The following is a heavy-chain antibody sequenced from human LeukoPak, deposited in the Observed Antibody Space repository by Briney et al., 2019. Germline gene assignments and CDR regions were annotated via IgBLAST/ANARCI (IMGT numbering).Heavy chain of an antibody. CDR1: GGSISSYY. D-gene: IGHD3-9*01. Sequence: PSETLSLTCTVSGGSISSYYWSWIRQPPGKGLEWIGYNYYSGSTNYNPSLKSRVTISVDTSKNQFSLKLSSVTAADTAVYYCARGYPNYDILTGYYGDAFDIWGQGTMVTVSS. CDR3: ARGYPNYDILTGYYGDAFDI. CDR2: NYYSGST. V-gene: IGHV4-59*01. J-gene: IGHJ3*02.